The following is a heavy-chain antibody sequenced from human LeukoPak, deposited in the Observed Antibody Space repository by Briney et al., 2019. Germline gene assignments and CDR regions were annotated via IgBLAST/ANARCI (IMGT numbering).Heavy chain of an antibody. V-gene: IGHV1-69*13. CDR1: GGTFSSYA. CDR2: IIPIFGTA. Sequence: GASVKVSCKASGGTFSSYAISWVRQAPGQGLEWMGGIIPIFGTANYAQKFQGRVTITADESTSTAYMELSSLRSEDTAVYYCANTPSPNIVVVPAAPPLYYYGMDVWGQGTTVTVSS. D-gene: IGHD2-2*01. CDR3: ANTPSPNIVVVPAAPPLYYYGMDV. J-gene: IGHJ6*02.